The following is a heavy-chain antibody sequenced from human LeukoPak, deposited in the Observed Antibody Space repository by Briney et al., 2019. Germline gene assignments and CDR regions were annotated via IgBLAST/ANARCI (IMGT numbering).Heavy chain of an antibody. J-gene: IGHJ5*02. CDR3: ARSGSTAGHYDFWRPFDP. CDR1: GYTFTGYY. V-gene: IGHV1-2*02. D-gene: IGHD3-3*01. Sequence: ASVKVSCKASGYTFTGYYMHWVRQAPGQGLEWMGWINPNSGGTNYAQKFQGRVTMTRDTSISTAYMELSRLRSDDTAVYYCARSGSTAGHYDFWRPFDPWGQGTLVTVSS. CDR2: INPNSGGT.